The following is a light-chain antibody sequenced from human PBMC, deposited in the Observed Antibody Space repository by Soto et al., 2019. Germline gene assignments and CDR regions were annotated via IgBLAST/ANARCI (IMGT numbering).Light chain of an antibody. Sequence: EIVLTQSPGTLSLSPGERATLSCRASQSVSSNLVAWYQQKPGQAPRLFIYGASSRATGIPDRFSGSGSGTDFTLTISRLEPEDFAVYYCQQYDTYSRTFGQGTKLEVK. CDR3: QQYDTYSRT. CDR2: GAS. J-gene: IGKJ2*01. V-gene: IGKV3-20*01. CDR1: QSVSSNL.